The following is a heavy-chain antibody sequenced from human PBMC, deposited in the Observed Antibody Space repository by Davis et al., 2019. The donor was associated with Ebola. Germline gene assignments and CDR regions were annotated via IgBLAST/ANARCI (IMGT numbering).Heavy chain of an antibody. CDR3: AKAARYFDWLLWMALVY. CDR1: GFTFSSYA. CDR2: ISGSGGST. V-gene: IGHV3-23*01. Sequence: GESLKISCAASGFTFSSYAMSWVRQAPGKGLEWVSAISGSGGSTYYADSVKGRFTISRDNSKNTLYLQMNSLRAEDTAVYYCAKAARYFDWLLWMALVYWGQGTLVTVSS. D-gene: IGHD3-9*01. J-gene: IGHJ4*02.